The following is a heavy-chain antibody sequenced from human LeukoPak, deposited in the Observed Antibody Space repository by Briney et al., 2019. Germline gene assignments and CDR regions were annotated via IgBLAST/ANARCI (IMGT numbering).Heavy chain of an antibody. V-gene: IGHV3-20*04. CDR2: ITWNGGIT. Sequence: TGGSLRLSCAASGFTFDDYGMSWARQAPGKGLEWVSGITWNGGITGYADSVKGRFTISRDNAKNSLYLQMNSLRAEDTALYYCARVSYSSSWSRLSNYYYYMDVWGKGTTVTVSS. CDR3: ARVSYSSSWSRLSNYYYYMDV. CDR1: GFTFDDYG. D-gene: IGHD6-13*01. J-gene: IGHJ6*03.